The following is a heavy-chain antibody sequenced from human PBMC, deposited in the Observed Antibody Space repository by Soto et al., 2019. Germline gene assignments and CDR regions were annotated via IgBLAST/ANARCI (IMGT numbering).Heavy chain of an antibody. CDR2: IYHSGST. V-gene: IGHV4-4*02. Sequence: SQTLSLTCAVSGGSISSSNWWSWVRQPPGKGLEWIGEIYHSGSTNYNPSLKSRVTISVDKSKNQFSLRLTSVTAADTAVYYCARVSGSYYYGMDVWGQGTTVTVSS. J-gene: IGHJ6*02. CDR3: ARVSGSYYYGMDV. CDR1: GGSISSSNW. D-gene: IGHD1-26*01.